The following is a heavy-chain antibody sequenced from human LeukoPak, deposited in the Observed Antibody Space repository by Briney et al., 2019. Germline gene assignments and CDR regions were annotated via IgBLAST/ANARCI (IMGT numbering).Heavy chain of an antibody. Sequence: PSETLSLTCAVYGGSFSGYYWSWIRQPPGKGLEWIGEINHSGSTNYNPSLKSRVTISVDTSKNQFSLKLSSVTAADKAVYYCATTYYYDAFDYWGQGTLVTVSS. V-gene: IGHV4-34*01. D-gene: IGHD3-22*01. CDR1: GGSFSGYY. J-gene: IGHJ4*02. CDR3: ATTYYYDAFDY. CDR2: INHSGST.